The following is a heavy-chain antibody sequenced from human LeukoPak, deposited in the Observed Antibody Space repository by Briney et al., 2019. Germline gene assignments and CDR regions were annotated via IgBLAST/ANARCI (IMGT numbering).Heavy chain of an antibody. CDR3: ARGLGVPWGYYMDV. CDR2: MNPNSGNT. J-gene: IGHJ6*03. CDR1: GYTFTSYD. V-gene: IGHV1-8*03. D-gene: IGHD3-10*01. Sequence: ASVKVSCKTFGYTFTSYDINWVRQATGQGREWRGWMNPNSGNTGYAQTFQGRVTITRNTSISTAYMELSSLRSEDTAVYYCARGLGVPWGYYMDVWGKGTTVTVSS.